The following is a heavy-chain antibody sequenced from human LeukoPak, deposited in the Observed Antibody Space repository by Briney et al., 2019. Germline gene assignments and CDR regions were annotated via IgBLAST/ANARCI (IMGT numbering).Heavy chain of an antibody. CDR3: AKDFESSGYYYVDY. CDR1: GFTLSSYG. J-gene: IGHJ4*02. D-gene: IGHD3-22*01. CDR2: MSHDGTNK. Sequence: GGSLRLSCAASGFTLSSYGMHWVRQAPGKGLEWVAVMSHDGTNKYYADSVKGRFTISRDNSKNTLFLQMNSLRPEDTAVYYCAKDFESSGYYYVDYWGQGTLVTVSS. V-gene: IGHV3-30*18.